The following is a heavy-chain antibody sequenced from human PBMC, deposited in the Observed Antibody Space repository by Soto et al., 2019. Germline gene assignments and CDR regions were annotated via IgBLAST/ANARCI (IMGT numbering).Heavy chain of an antibody. Sequence: GGSLRLSCAASGFTFDDYGMSWVRQAPGKGLEWVSGINWNGGSTGYADSVKGRFTISRDNSKNTLYLQMNSLRAEDTAVYYCANLGDILTGYFAMDVWGQGTTVTVSS. CDR3: ANLGDILTGYFAMDV. CDR1: GFTFDDYG. V-gene: IGHV3-20*04. CDR2: INWNGGST. J-gene: IGHJ6*02. D-gene: IGHD3-9*01.